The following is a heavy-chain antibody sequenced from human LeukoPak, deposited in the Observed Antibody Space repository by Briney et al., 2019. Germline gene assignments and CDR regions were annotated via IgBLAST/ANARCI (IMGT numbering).Heavy chain of an antibody. V-gene: IGHV3-23*01. CDR2: ISGSGGST. D-gene: IGHD5-12*01. J-gene: IGHJ4*02. Sequence: GGSLRLSCAASGLTFSSYAMSWVRQAPGKGLELVSVISGSGGSTYYADSVKGRFTISRDNSKNTLYLQMNSLRAEDTAVYYCAKRDTAVATIDYWGQGTLVTVSS. CDR1: GLTFSSYA. CDR3: AKRDTAVATIDY.